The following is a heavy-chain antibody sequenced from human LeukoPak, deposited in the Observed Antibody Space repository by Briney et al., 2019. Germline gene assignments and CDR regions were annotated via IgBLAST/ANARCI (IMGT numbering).Heavy chain of an antibody. CDR2: IIPIFGTA. J-gene: IGHJ4*02. Sequence: GASVKVSCKASGGTFSSYAISWVRQAPGQGLEWMGGIIPIFGTANYAQEFQGRVTITADESTSTAYMELSSLRSEDTAVYYCASGYCSSTSCYAMGFDYWGQGTLVTVSS. CDR3: ASGYCSSTSCYAMGFDY. D-gene: IGHD2-2*01. CDR1: GGTFSSYA. V-gene: IGHV1-69*13.